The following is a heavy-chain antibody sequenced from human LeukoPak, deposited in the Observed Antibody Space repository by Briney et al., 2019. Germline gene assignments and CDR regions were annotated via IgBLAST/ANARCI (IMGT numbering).Heavy chain of an antibody. CDR2: ISGSGGST. Sequence: GGSLRLSCAASGFTFSSYAMSWVRQAPGKGLEWVSAISGSGGSTYYADSVKGRFTISRDTSKNTLYLQMNSLRAEDTAIYYCAKDLPETYYDFWSGYPPMDVWGKGTTVTVSS. J-gene: IGHJ6*03. CDR3: AKDLPETYYDFWSGYPPMDV. D-gene: IGHD3-3*01. V-gene: IGHV3-23*01. CDR1: GFTFSSYA.